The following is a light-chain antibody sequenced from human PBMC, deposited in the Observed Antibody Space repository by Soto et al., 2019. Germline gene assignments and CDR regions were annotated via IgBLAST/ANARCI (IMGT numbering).Light chain of an antibody. CDR3: QQHNNWPPWT. CDR1: QSVSSN. CDR2: GAS. V-gene: IGKV3-15*01. J-gene: IGKJ1*01. Sequence: RVRTQSPATLSVSPGERATLSCRASQSVSSNLAWYQQKPGQAPRLLIYGASTRATGIPARFSGSGSGTEFTLTICSLQSEDFAVYYCQQHNNWPPWTFGQGTKVEIK.